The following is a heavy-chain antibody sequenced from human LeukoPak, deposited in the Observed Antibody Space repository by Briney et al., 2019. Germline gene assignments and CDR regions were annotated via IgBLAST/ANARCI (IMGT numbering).Heavy chain of an antibody. CDR2: INSDGSST. Sequence: GGSLRLSCAASGFTFSSYWMHWVRQAPGKGLVWVSRINSDGSSTSYADSVKGRFTISRDNAKNTLYLQMNSLRAEDTAVYYCARDGEYCSSTSCLHNWFDPWGQGTLVTVSS. V-gene: IGHV3-74*01. J-gene: IGHJ5*02. CDR1: GFTFSSYW. CDR3: ARDGEYCSSTSCLHNWFDP. D-gene: IGHD2-2*01.